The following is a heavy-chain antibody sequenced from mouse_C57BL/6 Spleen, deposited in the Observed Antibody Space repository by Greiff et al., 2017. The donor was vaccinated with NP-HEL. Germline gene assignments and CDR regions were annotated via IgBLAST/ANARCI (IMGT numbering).Heavy chain of an antibody. CDR2: IDPSDSYT. V-gene: IGHV1-69*01. CDR3: ARDKFYYYGSRRWYFDV. Sequence: QVQLQQPGAELVMPGASVKLSCKASGYTFTSYWMHWVKQRPGQGLEWIGEIDPSDSYTNYNQKFKGKSTLTVDKSSSTAYMQLSSLTSEDSAVYYCARDKFYYYGSRRWYFDVWGTGTTVTVSS. CDR1: GYTFTSYW. J-gene: IGHJ1*03. D-gene: IGHD1-1*01.